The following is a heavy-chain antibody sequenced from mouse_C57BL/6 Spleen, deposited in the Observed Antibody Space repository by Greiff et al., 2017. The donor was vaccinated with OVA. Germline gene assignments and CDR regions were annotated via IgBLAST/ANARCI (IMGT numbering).Heavy chain of an antibody. CDR3: ARYGGYYGSSSDWYFDV. Sequence: EVKLVESGPGLAKPSQTLSLTCSVTGYSITSDYWNWIRKFPGNKLEYMGYISYSGSTYYNPSLKSRISITRDTSKNQYYLQLISVTTEDTATYYCARYGGYYGSSSDWYFDVWGTGTTVTVSS. D-gene: IGHD1-1*01. CDR2: ISYSGST. CDR1: GYSITSDY. V-gene: IGHV3-8*01. J-gene: IGHJ1*03.